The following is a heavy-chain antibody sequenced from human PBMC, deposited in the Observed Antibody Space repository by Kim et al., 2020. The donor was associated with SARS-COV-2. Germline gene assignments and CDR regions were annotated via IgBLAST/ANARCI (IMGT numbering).Heavy chain of an antibody. Sequence: TNYAQDVQGRVTMTRDTSISTVYMELTSLRYDDTAVYFCARDPSGHGDYWGQGTLVTVSS. CDR3: ARDPSGHGDY. V-gene: IGHV1-2*02. CDR2: T. J-gene: IGHJ4*02. D-gene: IGHD5-12*01.